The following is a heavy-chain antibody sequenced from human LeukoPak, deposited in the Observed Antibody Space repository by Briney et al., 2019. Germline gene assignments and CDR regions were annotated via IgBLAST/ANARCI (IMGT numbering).Heavy chain of an antibody. CDR2: IIPIFGTT. CDR1: VGTFSNYA. D-gene: IGHD4-17*01. Sequence: ASVKVSCKASVGTFSNYAISWVRQAPGQGLEWMGGIIPIFGTTNYAQKFQGRVTITTDESTSTAYMELSSLRSEDTAVYYCARDRASTVTKSFAFDIWGQGTMVTVSS. CDR3: ARDRASTVTKSFAFDI. J-gene: IGHJ3*02. V-gene: IGHV1-69*05.